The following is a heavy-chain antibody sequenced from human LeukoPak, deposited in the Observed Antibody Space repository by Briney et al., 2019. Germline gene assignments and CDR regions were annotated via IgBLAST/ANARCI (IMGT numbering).Heavy chain of an antibody. D-gene: IGHD2-15*01. CDR1: GFTFNSYA. Sequence: KSGGSLRLSCAASGFTFNSYAMSWVRQAPGKGLEWVSVISGRDGSTYYADSVKGRFIISRDNSKNTLYLLMNSLRAEDTAVYYCARDGLAAATLHWCFDLWGRGTLVTVSS. V-gene: IGHV3-23*01. J-gene: IGHJ2*01. CDR3: ARDGLAAATLHWCFDL. CDR2: ISGRDGST.